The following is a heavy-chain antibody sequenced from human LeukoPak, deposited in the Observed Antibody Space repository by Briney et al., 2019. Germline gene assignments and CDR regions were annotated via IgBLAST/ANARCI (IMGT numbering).Heavy chain of an antibody. J-gene: IGHJ4*02. V-gene: IGHV1-69*05. D-gene: IGHD3-22*01. CDR3: ARGDQFLYYYDSNPFDY. CDR1: GGTFSSYA. Sequence: VKVSCKASGGTFSSYAISWVRQAPGQGLEWMGRIIPIFGTANYAQKFQGRVTITTDESTSTAYMELSSLRSEDTAVYYCARGDQFLYYYDSNPFDYWGQGTLVTVSS. CDR2: IIPIFGTA.